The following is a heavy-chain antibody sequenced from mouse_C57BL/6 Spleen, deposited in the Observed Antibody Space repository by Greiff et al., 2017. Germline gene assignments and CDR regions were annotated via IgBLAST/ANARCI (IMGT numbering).Heavy chain of an antibody. J-gene: IGHJ4*01. D-gene: IGHD3-2*02. CDR3: ASSSGYGAMDY. CDR1: GFTFSDYG. CDR2: ISSGSSTI. Sequence: DVQLVESGGGLVKPGGSLKLSCAASGFTFSDYGMHWVRQAPEKGLEWVAYISSGSSTIYYADTVKGRFTISRDNAKNTLFLQMTSLRSEDTAMYYCASSSGYGAMDYWGQGTSVTVSS. V-gene: IGHV5-17*01.